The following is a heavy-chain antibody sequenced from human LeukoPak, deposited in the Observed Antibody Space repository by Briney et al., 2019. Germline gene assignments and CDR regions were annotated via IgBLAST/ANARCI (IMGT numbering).Heavy chain of an antibody. CDR3: TRGAGWLIDY. V-gene: IGHV4-59*01. J-gene: IGHJ4*02. Sequence: PSETLSLTCTVSDGSISDYYRGWIRQPPGKGLEWIGYLYNSGRSTYNPSLKSRVTISADTSKNHFSLKLNSVTTADTAVYYCTRGAGWLIDYWGQGILVTVSS. CDR2: LYNSGRS. D-gene: IGHD3-16*01. CDR1: DGSISDYY.